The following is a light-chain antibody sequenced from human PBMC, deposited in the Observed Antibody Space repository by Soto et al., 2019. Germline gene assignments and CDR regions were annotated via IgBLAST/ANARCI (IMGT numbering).Light chain of an antibody. J-gene: IGKJ5*01. CDR3: QQYYGLPPLT. CDR2: HAS. Sequence: DIQMTQSPSSLSASIGDRVTITCQASQNITNNLSWYQQKPGKAPNLLIYHASKLAKGVTSRFSRSGSGRDFSFIITSLQREDLATYYCQQYYGLPPLTFGQGTRLEIK. V-gene: IGKV1-33*01. CDR1: QNITNN.